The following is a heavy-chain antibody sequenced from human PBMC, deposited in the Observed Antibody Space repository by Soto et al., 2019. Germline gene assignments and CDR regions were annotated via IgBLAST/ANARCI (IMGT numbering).Heavy chain of an antibody. J-gene: IGHJ6*03. Sequence: SETLSLTCTVSGGSISSYYWSWIRQPPGKGLEWIGYIYYSGSTNYNPSLKSRVTISVDTSKNQFSLKLSSVTAADTAVYYCARRASDYYYYYYMDVWAKGTTVTVSS. CDR1: GGSISSYY. D-gene: IGHD2-15*01. V-gene: IGHV4-59*08. CDR3: ARRASDYYYYYYMDV. CDR2: IYYSGST.